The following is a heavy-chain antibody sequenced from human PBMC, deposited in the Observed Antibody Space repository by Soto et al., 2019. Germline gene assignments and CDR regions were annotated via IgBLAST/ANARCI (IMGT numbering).Heavy chain of an antibody. CDR3: ASDLPPVDY. CDR1: GYTFSSYH. CDR2: ISAYNGNT. J-gene: IGHJ4*02. V-gene: IGHV1-18*01. Sequence: QIQLVQSGGEVKKPGASVKGSCKASGYTFSSYHITWLRQAPGQGLEWMGWISAYNGNTNYAQNLQGRVTMTTDPSTSTAYMELRSLRSDDTAVYYCASDLPPVDYWGQGTLVTVSS.